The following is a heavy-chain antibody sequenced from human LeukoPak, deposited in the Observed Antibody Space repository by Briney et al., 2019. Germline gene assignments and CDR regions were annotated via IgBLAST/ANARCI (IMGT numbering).Heavy chain of an antibody. CDR3: AKDRISGQGGAARILDY. CDR1: GFTFSSYA. CDR2: ISGSGGNT. J-gene: IGHJ4*02. Sequence: GGSLRLSCAASGFTFSSYAMSWVRQAPGKGLEWVSAISGSGGNTYYARSVKGRFTISRDTSKNTFYLEMNSLGADDTALYYCAKDRISGQGGAARILDYWGQGILVTVSS. D-gene: IGHD6-6*01. V-gene: IGHV3-23*01.